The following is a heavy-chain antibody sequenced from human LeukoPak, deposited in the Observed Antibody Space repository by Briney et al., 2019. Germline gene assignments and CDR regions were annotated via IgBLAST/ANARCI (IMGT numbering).Heavy chain of an antibody. V-gene: IGHV3-7*03. CDR2: INPDESEK. CDR1: GFTLSNYW. CDR3: ARFRTVAGNPLDY. D-gene: IGHD6-19*01. Sequence: GGSLRLSCAASGFTLSNYWMSWVRQAPGRGLEWVANINPDESEKYYEDSVKGRFTISRDNADNSLYLHMGTLRAEDTAVYYCARFRTVAGNPLDYWGQGTLVTVSS. J-gene: IGHJ4*02.